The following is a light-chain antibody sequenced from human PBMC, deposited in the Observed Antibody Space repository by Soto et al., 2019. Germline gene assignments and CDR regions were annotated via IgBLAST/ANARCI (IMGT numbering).Light chain of an antibody. V-gene: IGLV2-14*01. Sequence: QSALTQPASVSGSPGQSITISCTRSSSDVDGYKFVSWDQLHPGKVPKLMIYDVSHRPSGVSDRFSGSNSGNTASLTISGLQAEDEADYYCSSYTSSTTLVFGTGTKLTVL. CDR2: DVS. CDR3: SSYTSSTTLV. J-gene: IGLJ1*01. CDR1: SSDVDGYKF.